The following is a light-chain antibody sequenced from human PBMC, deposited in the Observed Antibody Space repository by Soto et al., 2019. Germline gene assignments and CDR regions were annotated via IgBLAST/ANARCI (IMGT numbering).Light chain of an antibody. Sequence: QSVLTQPASVSGSPGQSITISCTGTSSDVGGYNYVSWYQQYPGKAPKLMIYEVSNRPSGVSYRFSGSKSGSTASLTISGLLAEDEADYYCNSYTSSSTLVFGTGTKVTVL. CDR2: EVS. CDR3: NSYTSSSTLV. V-gene: IGLV2-14*01. J-gene: IGLJ1*01. CDR1: SSDVGGYNY.